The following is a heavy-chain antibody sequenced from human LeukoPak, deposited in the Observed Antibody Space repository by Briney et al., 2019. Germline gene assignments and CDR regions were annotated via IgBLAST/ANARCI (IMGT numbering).Heavy chain of an antibody. CDR2: IRAYNGDT. Sequence: ASVTVSCKSSRYTFTSYGISWVRQAPGQGLEWLGWIRAYNGDTNYAQKFQGRVTMTTGTSTSTAYMELRSLRSDDTAVYYCARDLGGVQQWLVGYFDYWGQGTLVTVSS. CDR1: RYTFTSYG. D-gene: IGHD6-19*01. J-gene: IGHJ4*02. V-gene: IGHV1-18*01. CDR3: ARDLGGVQQWLVGYFDY.